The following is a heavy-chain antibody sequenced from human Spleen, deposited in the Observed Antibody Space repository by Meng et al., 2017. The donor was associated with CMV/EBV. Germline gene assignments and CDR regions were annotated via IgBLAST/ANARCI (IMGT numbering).Heavy chain of an antibody. D-gene: IGHD6-19*01. CDR3: AREGLAGYTSGDTGFDY. Sequence: LRLSCTVSGGSISSGGYYWSWIRQHPGKGLEWIGYIYYSGSTYYNPSLKSRVTISVDTSKNQFSLKLSSVTAADTAVYYCAREGLAGYTSGDTGFDYWGQGTLVTVSS. CDR2: IYYSGST. J-gene: IGHJ4*02. CDR1: GGSISSGGYY. V-gene: IGHV4-31*03.